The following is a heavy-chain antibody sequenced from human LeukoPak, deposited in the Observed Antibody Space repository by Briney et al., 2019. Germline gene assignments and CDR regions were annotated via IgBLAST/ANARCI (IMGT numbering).Heavy chain of an antibody. Sequence: PSETLSLTCAVYGGSFSGYYWSWIRQPPGKGLEWIGEINHSGSTNYNPSLKSRVTIPVHTSKNQFSLKLSSVTAADTAVYYCERAYNWNFRGFDYWGQGTLVTVSS. V-gene: IGHV4-34*01. J-gene: IGHJ4*02. CDR2: INHSGST. CDR1: GGSFSGYY. D-gene: IGHD1-7*01. CDR3: ERAYNWNFRGFDY.